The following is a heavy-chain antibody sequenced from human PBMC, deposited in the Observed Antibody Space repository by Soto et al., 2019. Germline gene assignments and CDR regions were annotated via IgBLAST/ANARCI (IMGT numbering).Heavy chain of an antibody. CDR3: ARTGERWILGYYFDY. CDR1: GGSISSGGYY. CDR2: IYYSGST. J-gene: IGHJ4*02. V-gene: IGHV4-31*03. Sequence: QVQLQESGPGLVKPSQTLSLTCTVSGGSISSGGYYWSWIRQHPGKGLEWIGYIYYSGSTYYNPALKSRVTKAVDTSKNQCSLKLSSVTAADTAVYYCARTGERWILGYYFDYWGQGTLVTVSS. D-gene: IGHD2-2*03.